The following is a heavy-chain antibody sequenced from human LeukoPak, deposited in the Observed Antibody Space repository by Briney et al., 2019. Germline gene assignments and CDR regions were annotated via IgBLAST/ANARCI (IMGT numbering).Heavy chain of an antibody. CDR1: GGTFSSYD. CDR3: ARGRVRGNQGFDY. D-gene: IGHD2-15*01. V-gene: IGHV1-69*04. CDR2: IIPILGIA. Sequence: ASVKVSCKASGGTFSSYDISWVRQAPGQGLEWMGRIIPILGIANYAQKFQGRVTITADKSTSTAYMELSSLRSEDTAVYYCARGRVRGNQGFDYWGQGTLVTVSS. J-gene: IGHJ4*02.